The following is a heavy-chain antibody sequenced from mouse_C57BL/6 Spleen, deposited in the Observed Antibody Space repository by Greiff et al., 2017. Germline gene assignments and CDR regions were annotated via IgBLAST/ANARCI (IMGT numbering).Heavy chain of an antibody. CDR3: ASYSTHYAMDY. J-gene: IGHJ4*01. CDR2: ISSGGSYT. CDR1: GFTFSSYG. Sequence: DVTLLESGGALVKPGGSLQLSCAASGFTFSSYGMSWVRQTPDKRLEWVATISSGGSYTYYPDSVKGRFTISRDNAKNTLYLQMSSLKSEDTAMYYCASYSTHYAMDYWGQGTSVTVSS. V-gene: IGHV5-6*02. D-gene: IGHD2-5*01.